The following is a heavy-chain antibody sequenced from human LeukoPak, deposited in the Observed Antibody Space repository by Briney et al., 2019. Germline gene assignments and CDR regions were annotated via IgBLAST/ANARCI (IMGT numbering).Heavy chain of an antibody. CDR1: GGSISSYY. CDR2: IYYSGST. CDR3: ARDGYRVSWFDP. Sequence: SETLSLACTVSGGSISSYYWSWIRQPPGKGLEWIGYIYYSGSTNYNPSLKSRVTISVDTSKNQFSLKLSSVTAADTAVYYCARDGYRVSWFDPWGQGTLVTVSS. J-gene: IGHJ5*02. D-gene: IGHD5-24*01. V-gene: IGHV4-59*12.